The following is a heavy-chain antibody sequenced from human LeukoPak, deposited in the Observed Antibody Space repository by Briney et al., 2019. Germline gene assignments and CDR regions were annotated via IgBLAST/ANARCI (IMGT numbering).Heavy chain of an antibody. V-gene: IGHV1-69-2*01. CDR3: AKGATFISGTRIVAMTTPVF. D-gene: IGHD2/OR15-2a*01. Sequence: ATVKISCNASGYTFSDYHIQWVQQVPAKGVEWMGRVSPQDGETTYAGKFQGRVTISADTSVDTAYLELSGLKSGDTAVYYCAKGATFISGTRIVAMTTPVFWGQGTLVSVSA. J-gene: IGHJ1*01. CDR1: GYTFSDYH. CDR2: VSPQDGET.